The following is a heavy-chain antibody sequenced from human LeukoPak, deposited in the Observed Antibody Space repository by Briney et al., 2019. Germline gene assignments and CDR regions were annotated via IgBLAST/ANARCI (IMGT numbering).Heavy chain of an antibody. D-gene: IGHD2-2*01. J-gene: IGHJ5*02. CDR3: ARGDCSTTTCQWVNWFDP. CDR1: GYTFTGYY. CDR2: INPSSGGT. V-gene: IGHV1-2*02. Sequence: ASVKVSCKASGYTFTGYYVHWVRRAPGQGLEWMGWINPSSGGTNFAQKFQGRVTMTRDTSISTAYMDLSRLRSDDTAVYYCARGDCSTTTCQWVNWFDPWGQGTLVTVSS.